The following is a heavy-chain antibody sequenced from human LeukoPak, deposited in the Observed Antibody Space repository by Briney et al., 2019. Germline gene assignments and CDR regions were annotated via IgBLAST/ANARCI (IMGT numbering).Heavy chain of an antibody. CDR3: ARASATGSYYFDY. D-gene: IGHD1-14*01. CDR2: IIPIFGTA. V-gene: IGHV1-69*05. J-gene: IGHJ4*02. CDR1: GGTFSSYA. Sequence: SVKVSCKASGGTFSSYAISWVRQAPEQGLEWMGGIIPIFGTANYAQKFQGRVTITTDESTSTAYMELSSLRSEDTAVYYCARASATGSYYFDYWGQGTLVTVSS.